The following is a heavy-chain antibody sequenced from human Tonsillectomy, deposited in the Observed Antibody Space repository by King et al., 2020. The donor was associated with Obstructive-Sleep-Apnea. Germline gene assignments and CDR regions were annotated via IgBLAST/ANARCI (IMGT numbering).Heavy chain of an antibody. CDR2: IYYSGST. V-gene: IGHV4-59*08. CDR3: ARGEYGSGRGRDAFDI. J-gene: IGHJ3*02. Sequence: QLQESGPGLVKPSETLSLTCTVPGGSISSYYWSWIRQPPGKGLEWVGYIYYSGSTNYNPSLKSRVTISVDTSKNQFFLKLSSVTAADTAVYYCARGEYGSGRGRDAFDIWGQGTMVTVSS. CDR1: GGSISSYY. D-gene: IGHD3-10*01.